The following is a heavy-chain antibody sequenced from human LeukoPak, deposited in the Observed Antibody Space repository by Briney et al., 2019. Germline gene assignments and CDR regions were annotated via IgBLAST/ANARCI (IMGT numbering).Heavy chain of an antibody. Sequence: SETLSLTCTVSGGSISSYYWSWIRQPSGKGLEWIGYIYYSGSTNYNPSLKSRVTISVDTSKNQFSLKLSSVTAADTAVYYCARHRPAAKGYGMDVWGQGTTVTVSS. CDR3: ARHRPAAKGYGMDV. D-gene: IGHD2-2*01. J-gene: IGHJ6*02. CDR1: GGSISSYY. V-gene: IGHV4-59*08. CDR2: IYYSGST.